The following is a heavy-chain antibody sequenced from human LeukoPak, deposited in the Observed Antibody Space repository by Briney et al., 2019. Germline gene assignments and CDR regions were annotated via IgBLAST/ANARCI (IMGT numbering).Heavy chain of an antibody. Sequence: GSLRLSCAASGFTFNIYGMHWVRQAPGKGLEWVAFIWSDGSNKYYADSVKGRFTISRDNSKNTLYLQMNSLRTEDTDVYCCAKSLGAARGYFDYWGQGTLVTVSS. CDR2: IWSDGSNK. D-gene: IGHD1-26*01. J-gene: IGHJ4*02. CDR3: AKSLGAARGYFDY. V-gene: IGHV3-30*02. CDR1: GFTFNIYG.